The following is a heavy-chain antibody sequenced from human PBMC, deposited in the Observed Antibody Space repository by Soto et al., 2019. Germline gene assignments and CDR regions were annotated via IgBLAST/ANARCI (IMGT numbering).Heavy chain of an antibody. CDR1: DYTFTSYG. J-gene: IGHJ2*01. CDR3: AIAFSYGSYWYFDL. Sequence: QVQLVQSGAEVKKPGDSVKVSCKASDYTFTSYGITWVRQAPGQGLEWMGWISVNNGNTNYAQKFQGRVTMTTDTSTNTAYIELWTLRSDDTAAYYCAIAFSYGSYWYFDLWGRGTLVTVSS. D-gene: IGHD5-18*01. V-gene: IGHV1-18*01. CDR2: ISVNNGNT.